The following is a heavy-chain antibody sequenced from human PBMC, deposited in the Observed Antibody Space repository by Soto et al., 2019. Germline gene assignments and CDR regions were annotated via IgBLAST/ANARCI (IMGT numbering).Heavy chain of an antibody. D-gene: IGHD3-10*01. CDR2: INSDGGTT. V-gene: IGHV3-74*01. J-gene: IGHJ4*02. Sequence: EVQLVESGGGLVQPGGSLRLSCAGSGLTLSRYWMHWVRQGPGKGLVWVSRINSDGGTTTYADSVKGRFTISRDNAKNTEDLQMTSLRAEDTAVYYRLAGDTNCFAFWGQGTLVTVSS. CDR3: LAGDTNCFAF. CDR1: GLTLSRYW.